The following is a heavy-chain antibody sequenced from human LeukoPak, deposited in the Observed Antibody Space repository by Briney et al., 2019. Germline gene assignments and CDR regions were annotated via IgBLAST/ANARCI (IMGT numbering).Heavy chain of an antibody. Sequence: PGGSLRLSCAASGFTFDDYGMSWVRQAPGKGLEWVSGINWNGGSTGYADSVKGRFTISRDNAKNSLYLQMNSLRAEDTALYYCASFPAPYCGGDCYSPDRGQGTLVTVSS. J-gene: IGHJ4*02. CDR3: ASFPAPYCGGDCYSPD. CDR2: INWNGGST. D-gene: IGHD2-21*01. CDR1: GFTFDDYG. V-gene: IGHV3-20*04.